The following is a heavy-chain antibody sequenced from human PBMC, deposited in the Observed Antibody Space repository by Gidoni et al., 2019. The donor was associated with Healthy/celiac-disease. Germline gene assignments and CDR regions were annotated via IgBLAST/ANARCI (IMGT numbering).Heavy chain of an antibody. V-gene: IGHV1-58*02. J-gene: IGHJ4*02. CDR2: IVVGSGNT. CDR3: AADRDSSRQTDY. Sequence: MHLVQSGPELKKPETSVKVSCKASGFTFTSSAMQWLRQARGQRLEWIGWIVVGSGNTNYAQKFQERVTITRDMSTSTAYMELSSLRSEDTAVYYCAADRDSSRQTDYWGQGTLVTVSS. CDR1: GFTFTSSA. D-gene: IGHD6-13*01.